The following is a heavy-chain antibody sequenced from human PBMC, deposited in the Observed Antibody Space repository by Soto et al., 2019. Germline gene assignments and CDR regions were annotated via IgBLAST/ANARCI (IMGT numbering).Heavy chain of an antibody. CDR3: AKDRARDNWNHVGFDY. CDR1: GFTFSSYA. CDR2: ISGSGGST. Sequence: HLGGSLRLSCAASGFTFSSYAMSWVRQAPGKGLEWVSAISGSGGSTYYADSVKGRFTISRDNSKSTLYLQMNSLRAEDTAVYYCAKDRARDNWNHVGFDYWGQGTLGTVAS. J-gene: IGHJ4*02. D-gene: IGHD1-20*01. V-gene: IGHV3-23*01.